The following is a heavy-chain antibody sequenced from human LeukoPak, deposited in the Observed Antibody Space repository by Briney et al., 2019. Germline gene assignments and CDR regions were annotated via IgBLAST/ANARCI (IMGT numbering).Heavy chain of an antibody. CDR2: IYYSGST. CDR1: GGSISSHY. V-gene: IGHV4-59*11. J-gene: IGHJ4*02. D-gene: IGHD4-17*01. Sequence: SETLSLTCTVSGGSISSHYWSWIRQPPGKGLEWIGYIYYSGSTNYNLSLKSRVTISVDTSKNQFSLKLSSVTAADTAVYYCARDGDDYGDHFDYWGQGTLVTVSS. CDR3: ARDGDDYGDHFDY.